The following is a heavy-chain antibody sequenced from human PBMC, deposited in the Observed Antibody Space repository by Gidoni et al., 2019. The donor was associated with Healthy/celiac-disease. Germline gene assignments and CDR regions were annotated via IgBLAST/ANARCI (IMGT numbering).Heavy chain of an antibody. D-gene: IGHD3-9*01. CDR2: IWYDGSNK. J-gene: IGHJ6*02. CDR1: GFTFSRYG. Sequence: QVQLVESGGGVVQPGRSLRLSCAASGFTFSRYGMHWVRQAPGKGLEWVAVIWYDGSNKYYADSVKGRFTISRDNSKNTLYLQMNSLRAEDTAVYYCARDGHDILTGYYYGMDVWGQGTTVTVSS. CDR3: ARDGHDILTGYYYGMDV. V-gene: IGHV3-33*01.